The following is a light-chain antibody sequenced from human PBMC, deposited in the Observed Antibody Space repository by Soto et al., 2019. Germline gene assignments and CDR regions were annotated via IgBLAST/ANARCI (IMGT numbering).Light chain of an antibody. Sequence: EILLTQSPGTLSLSPGETATLSCRASQSVTSTYLAWYQQRPGQPPRLIIYGGSTRATGFPDRFSGGGSGTDFTLTISRLEPEDSAVYYCHCQQFDSSRIYSFGQGTKLEI. CDR2: GGS. CDR1: QSVTSTY. J-gene: IGKJ2*03. CDR3: QQFDSSRIYS. V-gene: IGKV3-20*01.